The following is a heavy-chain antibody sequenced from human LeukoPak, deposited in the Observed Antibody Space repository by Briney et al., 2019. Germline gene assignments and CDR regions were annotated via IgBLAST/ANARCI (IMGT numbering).Heavy chain of an antibody. CDR1: GFAVGNDW. CDR3: TTSYHDSSACTH. J-gene: IGHJ4*02. CDR2: IMTDGGEK. V-gene: IGHV3-7*05. Sequence: GGSLRLSCAASGFAVGNDWMTWVRQAPGKGLEWVVNIMTDGGEKYYVDSVKGRFTVSRDNAENSLYLQMNSLRAEDTAIYYCTTSYHDSSACTHWGQGTLVTVSS. D-gene: IGHD3-22*01.